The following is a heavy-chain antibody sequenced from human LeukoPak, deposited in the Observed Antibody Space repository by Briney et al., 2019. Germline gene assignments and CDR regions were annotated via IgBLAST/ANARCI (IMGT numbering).Heavy chain of an antibody. Sequence: GGSLRLSCAASGFTFTSYAMHWVRQAPGKGLEWVAVISYDGSIKYYADSVKGRFTISRDNSKNTLYLQMNSLRSEDTAMYYCARTSDSSSYEYYFDYWGQGTLVTVSS. CDR1: GFTFTSYA. V-gene: IGHV3-30*04. CDR3: ARTSDSSSYEYYFDY. J-gene: IGHJ4*02. D-gene: IGHD6-6*01. CDR2: ISYDGSIK.